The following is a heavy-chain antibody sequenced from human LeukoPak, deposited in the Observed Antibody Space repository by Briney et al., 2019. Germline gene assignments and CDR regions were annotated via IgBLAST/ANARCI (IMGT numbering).Heavy chain of an antibody. CDR1: GGSLNSSNYN. CDR3: ARDRGYSYAIDY. D-gene: IGHD5-18*01. J-gene: IGHJ4*02. V-gene: IGHV4-39*07. Sequence: SETLSLTCTVSGGSLNSSNYNWGWIRQPPRRGPEWLASVYYSGLTYYNSSLKSRVSISVDTSKNQFSLKLTSVTAADTAVYYCARDRGYSYAIDYWGQGTLVTVSS. CDR2: VYYSGLT.